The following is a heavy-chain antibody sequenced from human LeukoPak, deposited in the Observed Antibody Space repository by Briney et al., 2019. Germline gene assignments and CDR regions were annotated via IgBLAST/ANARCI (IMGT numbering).Heavy chain of an antibody. CDR1: GGSISSGSYY. J-gene: IGHJ5*02. CDR2: IYYSGNI. D-gene: IGHD6-13*01. Sequence: SETLSLTCTVSGGSISSGSYYWSWIRQPAGKGLEWIGRIYYSGNINYNPSLKSRVTISVDTAENQFSLKLTSVTAADTAVYYCARDLAAAGAWGWFDPWGQGTLVTVSS. V-gene: IGHV4-61*02. CDR3: ARDLAAAGAWGWFDP.